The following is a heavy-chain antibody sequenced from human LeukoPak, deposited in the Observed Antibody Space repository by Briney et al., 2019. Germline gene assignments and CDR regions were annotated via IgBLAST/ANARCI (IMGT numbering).Heavy chain of an antibody. D-gene: IGHD3-22*01. CDR1: GFTFSSSA. J-gene: IGHJ6*03. Sequence: GGSLRLSCAASGFTFSSSAMSWVRQAPGKGLEWVSSISGSGSGGSTYYADSVKGRFTISRDNSKNTLYLQMNSLRAEDTAVYYCARPYYYDSSGYYYAYYYYYMDVWGKGTTVTVSS. CDR3: ARPYYYDSSGYYYAYYYYYMDV. V-gene: IGHV3-23*01. CDR2: ISGSGSGGST.